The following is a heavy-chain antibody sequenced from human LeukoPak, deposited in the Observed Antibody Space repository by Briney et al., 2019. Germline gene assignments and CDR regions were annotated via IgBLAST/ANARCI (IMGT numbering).Heavy chain of an antibody. Sequence: PSETLSLTCTVSGGSISSSTYYWGWIRQPPGKGLEWIGSIYYSGSTYYNPSLKSRVTISVDTSKNQFSLKLSSVTAADTAVYYCARERSNYYYGMDVWGQGTTVTVSS. CDR2: IYYSGST. J-gene: IGHJ6*02. CDR1: GGSISSSTYY. V-gene: IGHV4-39*07. D-gene: IGHD5/OR15-5a*01. CDR3: ARERSNYYYGMDV.